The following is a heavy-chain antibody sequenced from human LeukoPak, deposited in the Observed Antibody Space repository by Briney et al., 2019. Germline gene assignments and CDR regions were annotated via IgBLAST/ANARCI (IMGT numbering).Heavy chain of an antibody. CDR2: VWYDGSNK. Sequence: PGGSLRLSCAASGFTFSSFGIHWVRQAPGKGLEWVAIVWYDGSNKYYADSVKGRFTISRDNSKNTLYLQMNSLRADDTAVYYCSRDVVAATQTFSYGMDVWGQGTTVTVSS. J-gene: IGHJ6*02. D-gene: IGHD2-15*01. CDR1: GFTFSSFG. V-gene: IGHV3-33*01. CDR3: SRDVVAATQTFSYGMDV.